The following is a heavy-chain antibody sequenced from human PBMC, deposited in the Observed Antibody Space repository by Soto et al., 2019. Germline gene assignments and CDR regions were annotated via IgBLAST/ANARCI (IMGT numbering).Heavy chain of an antibody. J-gene: IGHJ4*02. CDR1: GYTFTNYA. Sequence: QVPLVQSGAEVKKPGASVKVSCKASGYTFTNYAMHWVRQAPGQRLECMGWINAGNGNTKYSQKFQGRVTITSDTSASTAYMELISLTSEDTAVYFCARSALALWFGEPYFDYWGQGTLVTVSS. CDR3: ARSALALWFGEPYFDY. V-gene: IGHV1-3*01. D-gene: IGHD3-10*01. CDR2: INAGNGNT.